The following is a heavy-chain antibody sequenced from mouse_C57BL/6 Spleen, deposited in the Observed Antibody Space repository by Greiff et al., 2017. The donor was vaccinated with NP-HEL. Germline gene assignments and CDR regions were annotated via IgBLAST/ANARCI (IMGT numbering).Heavy chain of an antibody. CDR2: IDPSDSYT. CDR1: GYTFTSYW. J-gene: IGHJ3*01. CDR3: ARPTQATWFAY. V-gene: IGHV1-69*01. D-gene: IGHD3-2*02. Sequence: VQLQQPGAELVMPGASVKLSCKASGYTFTSYWMHWVKQRPGQGLEWIGDIDPSDSYTNYNHKFKGKATLTVDKSSSTAYMQLGSLTSEDSAGYYCARPTQATWFAYWGQGTLVTVSA.